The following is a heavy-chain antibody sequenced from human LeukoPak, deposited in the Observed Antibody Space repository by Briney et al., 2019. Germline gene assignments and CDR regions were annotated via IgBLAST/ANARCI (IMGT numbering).Heavy chain of an antibody. CDR3: ARGGVTMVRGVSWFDP. D-gene: IGHD3-10*01. CDR1: GGSISSYY. CDR2: IYTSGST. Sequence: SETLSLTCTVSGGSISSYYWSWIRQPAGKGLEWIGRIYTSGSTNYNPSLKSRVTMSVDTSKNQFSLKLSSVTAADTAVYYCARGGVTMVRGVSWFDPWGQGTLVTVSS. J-gene: IGHJ5*02. V-gene: IGHV4-4*07.